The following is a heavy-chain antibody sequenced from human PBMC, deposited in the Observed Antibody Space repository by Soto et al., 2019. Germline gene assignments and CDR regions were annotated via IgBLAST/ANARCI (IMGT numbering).Heavy chain of an antibody. J-gene: IGHJ4*02. V-gene: IGHV1-69*12. D-gene: IGHD2-15*01. CDR3: AHDAEDSVDY. CDR1: GGTFSSYA. Sequence: QVQLVQSGAEVKKPGSSVKVSCKASGGTFSSYAISWVRQAPGQGLEWMGGIIPIFGTANYAQKFQGRVTIPADDSTSSAYMELSSLRSDDTALYYCAHDAEDSVDYWGQGTLVTVSS. CDR2: IIPIFGTA.